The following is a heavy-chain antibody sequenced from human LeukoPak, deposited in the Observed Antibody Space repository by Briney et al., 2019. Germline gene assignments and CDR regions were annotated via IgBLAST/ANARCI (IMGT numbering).Heavy chain of an antibody. CDR3: ARHLNNCGDDCYVFDY. CDR1: AVSIFSYY. Sequence: SETLSLTCTVSAVSIFSYYWSWIRQPPGKGLEWMGYIYYSGSTNYNPSLKSRVTISVDTSKNQFSLRVSYVTAADTAVYYCARHLNNCGDDCYVFDYWGQGTLVTVSS. V-gene: IGHV4-59*08. J-gene: IGHJ4*02. CDR2: IYYSGST. D-gene: IGHD2-21*01.